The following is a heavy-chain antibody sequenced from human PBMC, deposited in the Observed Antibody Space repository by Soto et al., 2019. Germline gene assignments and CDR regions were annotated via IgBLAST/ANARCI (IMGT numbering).Heavy chain of an antibody. CDR1: GFTFSCYS. J-gene: IGHJ4*02. CDR2: ISGSGGST. CDR3: AKDRGSGWYKGFDY. D-gene: IGHD6-19*01. Sequence: GGSLRPSCAACGFTFSCYSMRWLRQAPGKGLEWVSAISGSGGSTYYADSVKGRFTISRDNSKNTLYLQMNSLRAEDTAVYYCAKDRGSGWYKGFDYWGQGTLVTVSS. V-gene: IGHV3-23*01.